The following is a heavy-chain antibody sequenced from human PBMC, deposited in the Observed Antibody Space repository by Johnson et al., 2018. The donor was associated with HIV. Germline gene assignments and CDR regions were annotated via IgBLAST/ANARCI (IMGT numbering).Heavy chain of an antibody. Sequence: QVQLVESGGGVVQPGRSLRLSCAASGFTFSSYGMHWVRQAPGKGLEWVAVISFDGSNKYYADSVKGRFTISRDTSKNTVYLQMSSLRAEDTAVYHCARDQDWGYYDSTAFDIWGQGTMVTVSS. CDR2: ISFDGSNK. D-gene: IGHD3-22*01. J-gene: IGHJ3*02. V-gene: IGHV3-30*19. CDR1: GFTFSSYG. CDR3: ARDQDWGYYDSTAFDI.